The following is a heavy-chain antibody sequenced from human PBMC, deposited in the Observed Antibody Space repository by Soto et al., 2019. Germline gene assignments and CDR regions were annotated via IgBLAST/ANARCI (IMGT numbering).Heavy chain of an antibody. CDR2: INHSGST. Sequence: PSETLSLTCAVYGGSFSGYYWSWIRQPPGKGLEWIGEINHSGSTNYNPSLKSRVTISVDTSKNQFSLKLSSVTAADTAVYYCARTTVTNDAFDIWGQGTMVTVSS. CDR1: GGSFSGYY. CDR3: ARTTVTNDAFDI. J-gene: IGHJ3*02. D-gene: IGHD4-17*01. V-gene: IGHV4-34*01.